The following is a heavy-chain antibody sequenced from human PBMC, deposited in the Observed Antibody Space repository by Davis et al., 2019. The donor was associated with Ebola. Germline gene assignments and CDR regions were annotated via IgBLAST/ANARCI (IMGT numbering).Heavy chain of an antibody. V-gene: IGHV4-59*01. J-gene: IGHJ4*02. CDR3: ARLVALYDNSGYAYLDY. CDR1: GVSITSYY. D-gene: IGHD3-22*01. CDR2: SHYSGST. Sequence: SETLSLTCTVSGVSITSYYWSWVRQPPGKGLEWIGYSHYSGSTTYNPSLKSRVTISTDTSRSQFSLTLSSVTAADTAVYYCARLVALYDNSGYAYLDYWGQGILVTVSS.